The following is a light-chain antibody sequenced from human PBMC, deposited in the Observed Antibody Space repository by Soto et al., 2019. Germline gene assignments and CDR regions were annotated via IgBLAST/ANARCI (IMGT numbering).Light chain of an antibody. Sequence: QSVLTQPHSVSEAPRQRVTISCSGSSSNIGNNAVNWYQQLPGKAPKLLIYYDDLLPSGVSDRFSGYKSGTSGSLAISGLKSEDEGDYYCAAWDDSLNGVVFGGGTKVNVL. J-gene: IGLJ2*01. CDR2: YDD. CDR3: AAWDDSLNGVV. CDR1: SSNIGNNA. V-gene: IGLV1-36*01.